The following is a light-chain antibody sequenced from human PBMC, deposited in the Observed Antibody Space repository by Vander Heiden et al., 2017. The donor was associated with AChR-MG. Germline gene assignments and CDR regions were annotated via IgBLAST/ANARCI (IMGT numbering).Light chain of an antibody. Sequence: QSVLTQPPSVSAAPGQKGSISCFGSSSNIGDNYVSWYQKLSGTDPKLLVLDDKRASGIPDRVSGCKSGTSATVDITGLQTADEADYYCGTWDSSLTAGVFGGGTKLTVL. CDR2: DD. CDR1: SSNIGDNY. V-gene: IGLV1-51*01. J-gene: IGLJ3*02. CDR3: GTWDSSLTAGV.